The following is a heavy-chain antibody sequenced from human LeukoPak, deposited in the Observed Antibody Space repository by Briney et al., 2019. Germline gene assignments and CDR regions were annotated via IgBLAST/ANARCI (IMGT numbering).Heavy chain of an antibody. J-gene: IGHJ4*02. Sequence: SETLSLTCTVSGGSISSYYWSWIRQPPGKGLEWIGYTYYSGSTNYNPSLKSRVTISVDTSKNQFSLKLSSVTAADTAVYYCAREAYDFWSGYFLDYWGQGTLVTVSS. CDR2: TYYSGST. V-gene: IGHV4-59*01. D-gene: IGHD3-3*01. CDR1: GGSISSYY. CDR3: AREAYDFWSGYFLDY.